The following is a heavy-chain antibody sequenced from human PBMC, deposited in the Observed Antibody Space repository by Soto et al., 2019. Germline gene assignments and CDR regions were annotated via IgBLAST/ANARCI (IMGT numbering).Heavy chain of an antibody. CDR2: IYYSGST. CDR3: ARSIDEYSSSSGYYFDY. D-gene: IGHD6-6*01. Sequence: QVQLQESGPGLVKPSETLSLTCPVSGGSISSYYWSWIRQPPGKGLEWIGYIYYSGSTNYNPSLKSRVTISVDTSKNQESLKRSSVTAADTAVYYCARSIDEYSSSSGYYFDYWCQGTLVTVSS. CDR1: GGSISSYY. J-gene: IGHJ4*02. V-gene: IGHV4-59*08.